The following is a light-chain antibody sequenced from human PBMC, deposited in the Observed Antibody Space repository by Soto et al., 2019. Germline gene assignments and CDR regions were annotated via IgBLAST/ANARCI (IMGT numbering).Light chain of an antibody. J-gene: IGKJ1*01. CDR3: QEYYSNLRT. CDR2: WAS. V-gene: IGKV4-1*01. CDR1: QSVLYSSNNKNY. Sequence: DIVMTQSPDSLAVSLGERATINCKSSQSVLYSSNNKNYLAWYQLKPGQPPKLLIYWASTRGSGVPDRFSGSGSGTDFTLTISSLQAEDVAVYFCQEYYSNLRTFGQGTKVEIK.